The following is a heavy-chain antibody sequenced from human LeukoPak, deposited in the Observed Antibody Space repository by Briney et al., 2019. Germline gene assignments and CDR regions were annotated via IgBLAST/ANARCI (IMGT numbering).Heavy chain of an antibody. D-gene: IGHD3-10*01. Sequence: SETLSLTCAVYGGSFSDYWWTWIRQSPGKGLEWRGEVNHSGGTNYNPSLKSRGTISVETTKNKCSWKLSCGTAADTAVYYCARQDYYGSGSYDSGGQGTLATVSP. CDR3: ARQDYYGSGSYDS. V-gene: IGHV4-34*01. J-gene: IGHJ4*02. CDR2: VNHSGGT. CDR1: GGSFSDYW.